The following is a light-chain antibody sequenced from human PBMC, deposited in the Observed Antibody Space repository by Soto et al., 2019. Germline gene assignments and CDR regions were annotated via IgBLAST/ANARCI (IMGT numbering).Light chain of an antibody. J-gene: IGLJ1*01. Sequence: QSALTQPPSASGSPGQSLTISCTGTSSDVGGYNYVSWYQQHPGKAPKLMIYEVSKRPSGVPDRFSGSKSGNTASLTVSGLQAEDEDDYYCSSYAGSNILFGTGTKVTVL. CDR3: SSYAGSNIL. V-gene: IGLV2-8*01. CDR1: SSDVGGYNY. CDR2: EVS.